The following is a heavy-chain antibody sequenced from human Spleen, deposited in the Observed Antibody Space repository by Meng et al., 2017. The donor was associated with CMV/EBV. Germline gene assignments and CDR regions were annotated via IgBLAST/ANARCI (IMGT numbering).Heavy chain of an antibody. J-gene: IGHJ4*02. Sequence: GGSLRLSCVASGFTVSTNYMGWVRQAPGKGLEWVAFIRYDGSNKYYADSVKGRFTISRDNSKNTLYLQMNSLRAEDTAVYYCAKDSGGVREYQLLHYFDYWGQGTLVTVSS. D-gene: IGHD2-2*01. CDR3: AKDSGGVREYQLLHYFDY. CDR1: GFTVSTNY. CDR2: IRYDGSNK. V-gene: IGHV3-30*02.